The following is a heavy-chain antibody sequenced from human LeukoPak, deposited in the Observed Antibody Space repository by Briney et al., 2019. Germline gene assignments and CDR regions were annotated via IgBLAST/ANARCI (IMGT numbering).Heavy chain of an antibody. V-gene: IGHV3-66*02. CDR2: IYSGGST. CDR3: ARDPVLRYFDWSPNYYYYGMDV. J-gene: IGHJ6*02. D-gene: IGHD3-9*01. CDR1: GFTVSSNY. Sequence: GGSLRLSCAASGFTVSSNYMSWVRQAPGKGLEWVSVIYSGGSTYYADSVKGRFTISRDNSKNTLYLQMNSLRAEDTAVYYCARDPVLRYFDWSPNYYYYGMDVWGQGTTVTVSS.